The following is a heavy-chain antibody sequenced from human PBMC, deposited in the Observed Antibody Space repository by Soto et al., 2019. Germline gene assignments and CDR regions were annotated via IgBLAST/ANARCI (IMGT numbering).Heavy chain of an antibody. CDR1: GFSLTNYA. J-gene: IGHJ5*02. V-gene: IGHV1-18*01. D-gene: IGHD5-18*01. CDR2: ITAYNGNT. Sequence: QVPLVQSGLEVKTPGASVKVSCKASGFSLTNYAISWVRQAPGQGLEWMGWITAYNGNTNYPQKLQGRVTMTTDTSTNTAYMELRSLRSDDTAVYYCARDWWGVDKPMSTNWFDPWGQGTLVTVSS. CDR3: ARDWWGVDKPMSTNWFDP.